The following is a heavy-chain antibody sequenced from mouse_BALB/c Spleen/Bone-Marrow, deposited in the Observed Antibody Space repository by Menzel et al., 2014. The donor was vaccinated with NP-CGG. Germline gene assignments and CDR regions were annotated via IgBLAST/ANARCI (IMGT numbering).Heavy chain of an antibody. CDR1: GFTFSSYA. Sequence: EVQVVESGGGLVKPGGSLKLSCAASGFTFSSYAMSWVRQTPEKRLEWVASISSGGSYTCYPDSVKERFTISRDNAKNTLYLQMSSLRSEDTAMYYCARRRSDLNYFDYWSQGTTLTVSS. J-gene: IGHJ2*01. CDR3: ARRRSDLNYFDY. CDR2: ISSGGSYT. D-gene: IGHD2-14*01. V-gene: IGHV5-9-3*01.